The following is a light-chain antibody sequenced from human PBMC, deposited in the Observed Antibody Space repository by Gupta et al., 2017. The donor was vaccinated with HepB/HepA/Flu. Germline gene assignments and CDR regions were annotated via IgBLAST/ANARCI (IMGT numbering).Light chain of an antibody. CDR2: QDR. J-gene: IGLJ2*01. CDR1: KLGDRS. CDR3: QAWDSNSVI. V-gene: IGLV3-1*01. Sequence: SSELTQPPSVSVSPGQTASITCSGVKLGDRSVCWYQQKSGQSPVLVICQDRKRAAGIPDRFSGSNSGNTATLTIRGTRAMDEDDYYCQAWDSNSVIFGGGTKLTVL.